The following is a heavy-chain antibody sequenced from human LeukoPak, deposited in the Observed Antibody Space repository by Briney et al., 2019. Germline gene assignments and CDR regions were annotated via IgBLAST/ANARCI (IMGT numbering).Heavy chain of an antibody. D-gene: IGHD6-19*01. CDR1: GGTFSSYA. Sequence: ASVKVSCTASGGTFSSYAISWVRQAPGQGLEWMGGIIPIFGTANYAQKFQGRVTITADESTSTAYMELRSLRSDDTAVYYCARDSGGWALVDYWGQGTLVTVSS. V-gene: IGHV1-69*13. CDR3: ARDSGGWALVDY. CDR2: IIPIFGTA. J-gene: IGHJ4*02.